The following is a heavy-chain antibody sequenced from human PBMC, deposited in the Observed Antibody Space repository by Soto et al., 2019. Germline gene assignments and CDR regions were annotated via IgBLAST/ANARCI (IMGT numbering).Heavy chain of an antibody. J-gene: IGHJ4*02. CDR3: VQPYRGLDG. D-gene: IGHD2-2*01. Sequence: PGGSLRLSCAASGFTFSSHWMHWVRQAPGKGLVWVSRIDTDGSRTNYADSVKGRFTMSIDNAKNTAVLQMNSLRARDSAVYYCVQPYRGLDGWGQGTLVTVYS. V-gene: IGHV3-74*01. CDR2: IDTDGSRT. CDR1: GFTFSSHW.